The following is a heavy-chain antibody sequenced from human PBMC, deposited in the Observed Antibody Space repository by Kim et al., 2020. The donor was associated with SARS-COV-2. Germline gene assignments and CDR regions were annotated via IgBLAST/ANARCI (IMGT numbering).Heavy chain of an antibody. Sequence: GGSLRLSCAAAGFTVSSKPIRWVRQAPGKGLEWISITYPDGSTHYAESVRDTVTISSDSSKNTLYLQVNSLRVEDTAVNFCSNTHSDSVHDWGQGTFVTV. V-gene: IGHV3-66*01. D-gene: IGHD2-21*01. CDR2: TYPDGST. CDR1: GFTVSSKP. CDR3: SNTHSDSVHD. J-gene: IGHJ4*02.